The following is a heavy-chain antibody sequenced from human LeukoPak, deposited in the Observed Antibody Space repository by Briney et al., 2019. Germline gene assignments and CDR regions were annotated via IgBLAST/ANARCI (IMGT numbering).Heavy chain of an antibody. CDR1: GFAFNTYA. CDR3: ARVIFGSGSYPDF. CDR2: IWHDGSHK. J-gene: IGHJ4*02. Sequence: GRSLRLSCAASGFAFNTYAMHWVRQAPGQGLEWMALIWHDGSHKFYSNSVRGQFTISRDNSKNTVSLQMNNLRPEDTAVYYCARVIFGSGSYPDFWGQGTLVTVSS. V-gene: IGHV3-33*01. D-gene: IGHD3-10*01.